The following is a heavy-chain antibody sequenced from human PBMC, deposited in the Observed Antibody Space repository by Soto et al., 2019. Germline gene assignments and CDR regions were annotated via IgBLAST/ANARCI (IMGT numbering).Heavy chain of an antibody. D-gene: IGHD2-2*01. CDR1: GGSISSYY. CDR2: IYYSGST. V-gene: IGHV4-59*08. J-gene: IGHJ6*03. CDR3: ARQDIVVVPAAMPAGTDYYYYYYMDV. Sequence: SETLSLTCTVSGGSISSYYWSWIRQPPGKGLEWIGYIYYSGSTNYNPSLKSRVTMSVDTSKNQFSLKLSSVTAADTAVYYCARQDIVVVPAAMPAGTDYYYYYYMDVWGKGTTVTVSS.